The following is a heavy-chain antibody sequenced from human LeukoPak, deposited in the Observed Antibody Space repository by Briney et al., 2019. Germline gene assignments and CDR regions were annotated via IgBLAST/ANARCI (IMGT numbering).Heavy chain of an antibody. V-gene: IGHV1-69*13. CDR2: IIPILGAP. Sequence: ASVTVSCKASGGTFSSYVISWVRQAPGQGLEWMGRIIPILGAPNYAQKFQGRVTITADESTSTAYMELRSLRSEDTAVYYCARGALTPGPIAVETTHFDYWGQGTPVAVSS. D-gene: IGHD6-19*01. J-gene: IGHJ4*02. CDR3: ARGALTPGPIAVETTHFDY. CDR1: GGTFSSYV.